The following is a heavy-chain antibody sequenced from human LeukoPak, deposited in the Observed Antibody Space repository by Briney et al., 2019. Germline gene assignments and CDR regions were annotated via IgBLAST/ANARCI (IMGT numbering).Heavy chain of an antibody. J-gene: IGHJ4*02. CDR3: AKDRAGTPWAD. Sequence: PGGSLRLSCAASGFTFGIFSMTWVRQAPGKRLEWVSTVNPSDDSTYYANSVKGRFTISRDNSRDTIFLQMDSLRAGDTAIYYCAKDRAGTPWADWGQGTLVTVSS. CDR2: VNPSDDST. D-gene: IGHD1-1*01. CDR1: GFTFGIFS. V-gene: IGHV3-23*01.